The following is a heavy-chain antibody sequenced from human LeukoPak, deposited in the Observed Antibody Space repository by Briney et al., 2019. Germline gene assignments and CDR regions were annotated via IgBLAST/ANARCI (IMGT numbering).Heavy chain of an antibody. CDR1: GFTFTNYP. D-gene: IGHD3-22*01. CDR2: ISYDGTTK. Sequence: PGGSLRLSCAASGFTFTNYPVHWVRQAPGKGLEWVTVISYDGTTKYYADSVKGRFTISRDNSRNTLYLQMNNLRTEDTAVYYCASPYYYDGSSYYHFFDHWGQGTLVTVSS. V-gene: IGHV3-30*04. J-gene: IGHJ4*02. CDR3: ASPYYYDGSSYYHFFDH.